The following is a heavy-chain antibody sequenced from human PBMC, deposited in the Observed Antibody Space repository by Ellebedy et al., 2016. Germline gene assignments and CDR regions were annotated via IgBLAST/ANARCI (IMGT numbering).Heavy chain of an antibody. J-gene: IGHJ4*02. V-gene: IGHV5-51*01. CDR3: ARRRGRMATITVNYFDY. Sequence: GESLKISCKGSGYSFTSYWIGWVRQMPGKGLEWMGIIYPGDSDTRYSPSFQGQVTISADKSISTAYLQWSSLKASDTAMYYCARRRGRMATITVNYFDYWGQGTLVTVSS. D-gene: IGHD5-24*01. CDR2: IYPGDSDT. CDR1: GYSFTSYW.